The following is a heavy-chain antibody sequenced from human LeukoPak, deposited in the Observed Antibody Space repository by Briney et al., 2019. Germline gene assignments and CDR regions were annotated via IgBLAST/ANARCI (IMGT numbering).Heavy chain of an antibody. Sequence: ASVKVSCKASGYTFTGYYMHWVRQAPGQGLEWMGWINPNSGGTYYAQKFQGRVTMTTDTSTNTAYMDLRSLRPDDTAVSYCARDGGTSTPFDYWGQGTLVTVSS. V-gene: IGHV1-2*02. CDR3: ARDGGTSTPFDY. CDR1: GYTFTGYY. CDR2: INPNSGGT. D-gene: IGHD2-15*01. J-gene: IGHJ4*02.